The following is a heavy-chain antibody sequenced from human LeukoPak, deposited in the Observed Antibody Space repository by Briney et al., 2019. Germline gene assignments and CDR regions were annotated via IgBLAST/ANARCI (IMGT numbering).Heavy chain of an antibody. Sequence: ASVKVSCKASGFPFISFGINWVRQAPGQGLEWMGWISPYNGNTNYTQNLQGRVTMTTDTSTSTAYMELRSLRSDDTAVYYCARVVITMVRGVGGGFDPWGQGTLVTVSS. J-gene: IGHJ5*02. CDR2: ISPYNGNT. CDR3: ARVVITMVRGVGGGFDP. CDR1: GFPFISFG. D-gene: IGHD3-10*01. V-gene: IGHV1-18*01.